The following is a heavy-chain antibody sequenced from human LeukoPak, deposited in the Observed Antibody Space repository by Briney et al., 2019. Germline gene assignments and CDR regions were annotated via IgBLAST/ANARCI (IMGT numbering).Heavy chain of an antibody. CDR1: GFTFSSYS. Sequence: PGGSLRLSCAASGFTFSSYSMNWVRQAPGKGLEWVSSISSSSYIYYADSVKGRFTISRDSAKNSLYLQMNSLRAEDTAVYYCARDGVAAAGTDGVKGGYWGQGTLVTVSS. J-gene: IGHJ4*02. CDR3: ARDGVAAAGTDGVKGGY. V-gene: IGHV3-21*01. CDR2: ISSSSYI. D-gene: IGHD6-13*01.